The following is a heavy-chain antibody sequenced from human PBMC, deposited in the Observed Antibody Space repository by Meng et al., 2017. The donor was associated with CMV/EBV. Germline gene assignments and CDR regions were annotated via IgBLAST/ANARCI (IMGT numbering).Heavy chain of an antibody. CDR1: GFTFSHYW. V-gene: IGHV3-74*03. CDR2: INTDGSFT. Sequence: LVEYGGGLVQPGGSLRLSCEDSGFTFSHYWMHWVRQVPGEGPVWVSRINTDGSFTSYADSVKGRFTISRDNAKNTLYLHMHGLRVDDSAVYYCGRDLTGERDQWGQGTLVTVSS. CDR3: GRDLTGERDQ. D-gene: IGHD7-27*01. J-gene: IGHJ4*02.